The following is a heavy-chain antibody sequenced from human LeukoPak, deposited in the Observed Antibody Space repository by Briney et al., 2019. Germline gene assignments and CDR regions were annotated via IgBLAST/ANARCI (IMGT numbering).Heavy chain of an antibody. Sequence: GASVKVSCKASGYTFTGYYMHWVRQAPGQGLEWMGWINPNSGGTNYAQKFQGRVTMTRDTSISTAYMELSRLRSDDTAVYYCARLGEKYYYYYMDVWGKGTTVTISS. CDR1: GYTFTGYY. D-gene: IGHD3-10*01. CDR2: INPNSGGT. J-gene: IGHJ6*03. CDR3: ARLGEKYYYYYMDV. V-gene: IGHV1-2*02.